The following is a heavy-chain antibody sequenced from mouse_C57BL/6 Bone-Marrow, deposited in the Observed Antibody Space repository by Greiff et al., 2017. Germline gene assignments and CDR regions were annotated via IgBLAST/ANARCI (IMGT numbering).Heavy chain of an antibody. CDR3: ASPITTGVATPFAY. Sequence: VQLKQSVAELVRPGASVKLSCTASGFNIKNTYMHWVKQRPEQGLEWIGRIDPANGNTKYAPKFQGKATITADTSSNTAYLQLSSLTSEDTAIYYGASPITTGVATPFAYWGQGSLVTVSA. J-gene: IGHJ3*01. CDR1: GFNIKNTY. CDR2: IDPANGNT. V-gene: IGHV14-3*01. D-gene: IGHD1-1*01.